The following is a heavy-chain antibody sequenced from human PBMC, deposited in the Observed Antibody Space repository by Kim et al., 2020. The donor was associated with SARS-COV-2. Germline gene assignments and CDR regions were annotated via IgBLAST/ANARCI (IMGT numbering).Heavy chain of an antibody. V-gene: IGHV3-7*04. D-gene: IGHD4-17*01. CDR3: ARAQERVYGDSAAFDI. Sequence: SEKGRFTISRDNAKNSVYLQMNSQRGEDTAVYYCARAQERVYGDSAAFDIWGQGTMVTVSS. J-gene: IGHJ3*02.